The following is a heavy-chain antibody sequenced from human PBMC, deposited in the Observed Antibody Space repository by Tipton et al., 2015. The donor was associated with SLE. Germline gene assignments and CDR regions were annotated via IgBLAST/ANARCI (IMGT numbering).Heavy chain of an antibody. J-gene: IGHJ3*02. CDR2: IYYSGDT. CDR1: GFTFSSYSMN. D-gene: IGHD5-18*01. Sequence: LRLSCAASGFTFSSYSMNWVRQPPGKGLEWIGSIYYSGDTHYNPSLKSRITISVDTSKNQFSLKLSSVTVADTAVYYCARHTASDAFDIWGQGTMVTVSS. CDR3: ARHTASDAFDI. V-gene: IGHV4-39*01.